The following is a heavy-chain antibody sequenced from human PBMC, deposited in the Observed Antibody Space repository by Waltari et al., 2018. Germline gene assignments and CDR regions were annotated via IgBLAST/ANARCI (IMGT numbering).Heavy chain of an antibody. CDR2: IYYSGST. J-gene: IGHJ6*03. D-gene: IGHD6-13*01. Sequence: QVQLQESGPGLVKPSETLSLTCPVSGGSISSYYWSWIRQPPGKGLEWIGYIYYSGSTNYNPSLKSRVTISVDTSKNQFSLKLSSVTAADTAVYYCARETSSSWPYYYYYMDVWGKGTTVTISS. V-gene: IGHV4-59*01. CDR1: GGSISSYY. CDR3: ARETSSSWPYYYYYMDV.